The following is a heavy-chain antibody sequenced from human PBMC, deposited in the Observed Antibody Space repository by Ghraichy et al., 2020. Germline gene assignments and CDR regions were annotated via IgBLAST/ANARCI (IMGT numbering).Heavy chain of an antibody. D-gene: IGHD2-8*01. CDR1: KPQIPGYR. Sequence: GGSLRLSCEDTKPQIPGYRKNKLRQAPGGGLEWISYITTSSKNMSYADSVKGRFTVSTDNAKKMLFLQMNSLRVEDTAIYYCARVSVFAFDLWGPGTMVNVSS. CDR2: ITTSSKNM. V-gene: IGHV3-48*01. J-gene: IGHJ3*01. CDR3: ARVSVFAFDL.